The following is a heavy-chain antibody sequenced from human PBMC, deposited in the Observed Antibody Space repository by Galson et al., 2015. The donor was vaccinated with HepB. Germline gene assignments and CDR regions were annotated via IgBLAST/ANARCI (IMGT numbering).Heavy chain of an antibody. CDR1: GFTFSDYW. CDR3: ARVMYYSDRSTYPDTVFGS. CDR2: IKPDGSEK. D-gene: IGHD3-22*01. Sequence: SLRLSCAASGFTFSDYWMSWVRQAPGKGLEWVANIKPDGSEKYYVDSVKGRFTISRDNAKNSLYVEMNSLRVEDTAVYYCARVMYYSDRSTYPDTVFGSWGQGTLLTVSS. V-gene: IGHV3-7*01. J-gene: IGHJ4*02.